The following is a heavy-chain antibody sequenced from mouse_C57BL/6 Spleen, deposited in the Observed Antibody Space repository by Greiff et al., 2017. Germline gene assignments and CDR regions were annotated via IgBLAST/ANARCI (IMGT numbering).Heavy chain of an antibody. CDR3: ARRFDYYYGSSYYFAY. J-gene: IGHJ2*01. D-gene: IGHD1-1*01. CDR2: IVPANGNT. CDR1: GFNIKNTY. V-gene: IGHV14-3*01. Sequence: EVQLQQSVAELVRPGASVKLSCTASGFNIKNTYMHWVKQRPEQGLEWIGRIVPANGNTKYAQKFQGKAPLPADTSSNTAYLQRSSLTSEDTAIYYGARRFDYYYGSSYYFAYWGQGTTLTVSS.